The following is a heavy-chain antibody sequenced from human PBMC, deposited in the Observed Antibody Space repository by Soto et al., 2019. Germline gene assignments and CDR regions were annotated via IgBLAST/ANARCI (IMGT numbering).Heavy chain of an antibody. Sequence: ASVKVSCKASGFTFTSSAMQWVRQARGQRLEWIGWIVVGSGNTNYAQKFQERVTITRDMSTSTAYMELSSLRSEDTAVYYCAAVGIGGYEPIDYWGQGTLVTVSS. CDR1: GFTFTSSA. V-gene: IGHV1-58*02. D-gene: IGHD5-12*01. CDR2: IVVGSGNT. J-gene: IGHJ4*02. CDR3: AAVGIGGYEPIDY.